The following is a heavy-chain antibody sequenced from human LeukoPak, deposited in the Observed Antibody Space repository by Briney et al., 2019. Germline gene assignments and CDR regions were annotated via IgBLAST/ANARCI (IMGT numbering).Heavy chain of an antibody. Sequence: SETLSLTCTVSGGSISSYYWIWIRQPPGKGLEWIGYIYYSGSTNYNPSLKSRVTISVDTSKNQFSLKLSSVTAADTAVYYCASTAFPWYYFDYWGQGTLVTVSS. CDR1: GGSISSYY. J-gene: IGHJ4*02. V-gene: IGHV4-59*01. D-gene: IGHD2/OR15-2a*01. CDR2: IYYSGST. CDR3: ASTAFPWYYFDY.